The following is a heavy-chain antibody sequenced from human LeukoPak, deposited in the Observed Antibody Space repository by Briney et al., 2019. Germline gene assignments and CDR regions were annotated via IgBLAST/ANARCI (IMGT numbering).Heavy chain of an antibody. CDR3: AKDRIVATVMYYFDY. D-gene: IGHD5-12*01. Sequence: GGSLRLSCAASGFTFSSYGMHWVRQAPGKGLEWVAVISYDGSNKYYADSVKGRFTISRDNSKNTLYLQMNSLRAEDTAVYYCAKDRIVATVMYYFDYWGQGTLVTVSS. CDR1: GFTFSSYG. CDR2: ISYDGSNK. J-gene: IGHJ4*02. V-gene: IGHV3-30*18.